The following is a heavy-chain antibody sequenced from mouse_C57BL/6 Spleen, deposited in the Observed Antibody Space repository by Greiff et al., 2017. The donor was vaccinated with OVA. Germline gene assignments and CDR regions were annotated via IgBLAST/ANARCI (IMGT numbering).Heavy chain of an antibody. CDR2: LSSGSSTI. V-gene: IGHV5-17*01. J-gene: IGHJ4*01. Sequence: EVHLVESGGGLVKPGGSLKLSCAASGFTFSDYGMHWVRQAPEKGLEWVAYLSSGSSTIYYADTVKGRFTISRDNAKNTLFLQMTSLRSEDTAMYYCARGPYYGNYDAMDYWGQGTSVTVSS. D-gene: IGHD2-10*01. CDR3: ARGPYYGNYDAMDY. CDR1: GFTFSDYG.